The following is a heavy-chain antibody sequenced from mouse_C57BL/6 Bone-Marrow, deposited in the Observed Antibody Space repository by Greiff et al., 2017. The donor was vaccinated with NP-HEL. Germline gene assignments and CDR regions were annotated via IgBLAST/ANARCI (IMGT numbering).Heavy chain of an antibody. J-gene: IGHJ1*03. D-gene: IGHD3-3*01. CDR2: ISYDGSN. Sequence: DVQLQESGPGLVKPSQSLSLTCSVTGYSITSGYYWNWIRQFPGNKLEWMGYISYDGSNNYNPSLKNRISITRDTSKNQFFLKLNSVTTEDTATYYCASGGTWYFDVWGTGTTVTVSS. CDR3: ASGGTWYFDV. CDR1: GYSITSGYY. V-gene: IGHV3-6*01.